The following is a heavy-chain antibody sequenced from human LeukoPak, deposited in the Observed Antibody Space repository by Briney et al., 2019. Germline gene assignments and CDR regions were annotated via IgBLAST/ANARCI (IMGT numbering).Heavy chain of an antibody. D-gene: IGHD2-15*01. CDR1: AGSFSGYY. V-gene: IGHV4-34*01. Sequence: SETLSLTCAVYAGSFSGYYWSWLRQPPGKGLEWIGEINHSGSTNYNPSLKRRVTISVDTSKNQFSLSLTSVTAADTAVYYCARDGSPSCSGSSCYSIDFWGQGTLVTVSS. J-gene: IGHJ4*02. CDR2: INHSGST. CDR3: ARDGSPSCSGSSCYSIDF.